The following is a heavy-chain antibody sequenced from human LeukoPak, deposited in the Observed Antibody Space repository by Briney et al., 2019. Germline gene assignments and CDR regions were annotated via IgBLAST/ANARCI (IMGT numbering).Heavy chain of an antibody. CDR1: GFTFATYA. CDR3: TGFTVTTCCDY. Sequence: GGSLRLSCAASGFTFATYAMHWVRQAPGKGLEWVAFIVYDGNTKYYAESVKGRFTISRDNSKTTLYLQMNSLRPEDTAVYYCTGFTVTTCCDYWGQGSLVTVSS. J-gene: IGHJ4*02. CDR2: IVYDGNTK. D-gene: IGHD4-11*01. V-gene: IGHV3-30*02.